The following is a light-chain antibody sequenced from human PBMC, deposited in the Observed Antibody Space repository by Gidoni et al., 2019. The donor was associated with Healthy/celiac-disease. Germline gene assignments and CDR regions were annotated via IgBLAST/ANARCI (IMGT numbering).Light chain of an antibody. Sequence: DIQMTQSPFSLSASVGDRVTITCRASQSISSSLNWYQQKPGKAPKLLIYAASSLQSGVPSRFSGSGSGTDFTLTISSLQPEDFATYYCQQSYSTPPITFXXXTRLEIK. CDR1: QSISSS. J-gene: IGKJ5*01. V-gene: IGKV1-39*01. CDR3: QQSYSTPPIT. CDR2: AAS.